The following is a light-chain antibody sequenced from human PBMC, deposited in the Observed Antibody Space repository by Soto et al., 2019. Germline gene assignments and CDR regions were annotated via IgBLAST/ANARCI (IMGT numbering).Light chain of an antibody. Sequence: QSALTQPASVSGSPGQSITISCTGTSSDVGGYNYVSWYQQHPGKAPKLMICEVSNRPSGVSNRFSGSKSGNTASLTISGLQAEDEADHYCSSYTSSSNVVFGGATKVTVL. CDR1: SSDVGGYNY. J-gene: IGLJ2*01. V-gene: IGLV2-14*01. CDR3: SSYTSSSNVV. CDR2: EVS.